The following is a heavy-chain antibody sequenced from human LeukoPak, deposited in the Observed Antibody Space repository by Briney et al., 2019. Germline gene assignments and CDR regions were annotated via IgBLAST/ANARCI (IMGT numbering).Heavy chain of an antibody. CDR3: ASPDYDILTGVDY. V-gene: IGHV3-7*03. CDR1: GFTFDTYW. Sequence: PGGSLRLSCEASGFTFDTYWMSWVRQAPGKGLEWVANIKEDGSEIYYVDSVRGRFIISRDNAKNSLYLQMNSLRAEDTAVYYCASPDYDILTGVDYWGQGTLVTVSS. CDR2: IKEDGSEI. D-gene: IGHD3-9*01. J-gene: IGHJ4*02.